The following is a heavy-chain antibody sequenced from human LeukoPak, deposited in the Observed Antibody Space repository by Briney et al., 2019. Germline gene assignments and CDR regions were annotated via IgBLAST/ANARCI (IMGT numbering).Heavy chain of an antibody. J-gene: IGHJ4*02. CDR3: ARHFIGYSSSWLPYYFDY. D-gene: IGHD6-13*01. V-gene: IGHV4-38-2*01. CDR2: IYHSGST. Sequence: SETLSITCAVSGYSISSGYYWGWIRQPPGKGLEWIGSIYHSGSTYYNPSLKSRVTISVDTSKNQFSLKLSSVTAADTAVYYCARHFIGYSSSWLPYYFDYWGQGTLVTVSS. CDR1: GYSISSGYY.